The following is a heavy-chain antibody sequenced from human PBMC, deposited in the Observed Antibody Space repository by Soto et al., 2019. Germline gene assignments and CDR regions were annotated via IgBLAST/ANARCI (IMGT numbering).Heavy chain of an antibody. V-gene: IGHV3-72*01. CDR2: IRDKPNIYTT. CDR3: ARINTLSYRIDY. CDR1: GFTFSDHY. D-gene: IGHD3-16*02. Sequence: EVQLVESGGGLVQPGGSLRLSCVASGFTFSDHYMDWVRQAPGKGLEWVGRIRDKPNIYTTEYAASVKGRFTISRDDSKDSLYLQMNSLKTEDTAVYYCARINTLSYRIDYWGQGTLVTVSS. J-gene: IGHJ4*02.